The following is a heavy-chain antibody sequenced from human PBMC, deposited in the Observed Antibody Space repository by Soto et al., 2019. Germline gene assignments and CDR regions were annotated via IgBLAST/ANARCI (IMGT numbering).Heavy chain of an antibody. D-gene: IGHD3-16*01. CDR3: AKAPYSTALYPDN. Sequence: GGSLRLSCVASGFTLRTYGMHWVRQAPGKGLEWVAVISDDGGNKNYADSVKGRFSISSDNSKNTVFLQMNSLRPDDTAVYFCAKAPYSTALYPDNWGQGTLVTVSS. CDR2: ISDDGGNK. CDR1: GFTLRTYG. J-gene: IGHJ4*02. V-gene: IGHV3-30*18.